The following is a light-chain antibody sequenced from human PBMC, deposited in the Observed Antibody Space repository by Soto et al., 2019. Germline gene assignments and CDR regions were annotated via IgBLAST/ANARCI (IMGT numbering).Light chain of an antibody. V-gene: IGLV1-44*01. J-gene: IGLJ3*02. CDR2: SNN. CDR1: SSNIGSNT. Sequence: QSVLTQPPSASGTPGQRVTISCSGSSSNIGSNTVNWYQQLPGTAPKLLIYSNNQRPSGVPDRFSGSKSGTSASLAISGLQSEDEVYYYCAAWDDSLNAHWVFGGGTKLTVL. CDR3: AAWDDSLNAHWV.